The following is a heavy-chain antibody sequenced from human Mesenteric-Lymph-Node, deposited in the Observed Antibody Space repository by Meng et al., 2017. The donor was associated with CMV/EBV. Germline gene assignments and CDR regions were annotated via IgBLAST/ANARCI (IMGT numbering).Heavy chain of an antibody. V-gene: IGHV4-31*03. D-gene: IGHD5-18*01. J-gene: IGHJ4*02. CDR1: GGSISSSNYY. CDR2: IYYSGST. CDR3: ARVDTAMVRGYYFDY. Sequence: SETLSLTCTVSGGSISSSNYYWGWIRQPPGKGLEWIGYIYYSGSTYYNPSLKSRVTISVDTSKNQFSLKLSSVTAADTAVYYCARVDTAMVRGYYFDYWGQGTLVTVSS.